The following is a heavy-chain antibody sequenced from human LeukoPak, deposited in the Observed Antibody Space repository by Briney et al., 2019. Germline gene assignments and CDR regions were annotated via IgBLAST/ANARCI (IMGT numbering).Heavy chain of an antibody. CDR3: AKPSSGWYFDPFDY. CDR2: ISGSGHST. Sequence: PGGSLRLSCAVSRFTFSSYAMSWVRQAPGKGLEWVSSISGSGHSTYYADSVKGRFTISRDNSKNTLYLQMSSLRAEDTAVYYCAKPSSGWYFDPFDYWGQGTLVTVSS. J-gene: IGHJ4*02. CDR1: RFTFSSYA. V-gene: IGHV3-23*01. D-gene: IGHD6-19*01.